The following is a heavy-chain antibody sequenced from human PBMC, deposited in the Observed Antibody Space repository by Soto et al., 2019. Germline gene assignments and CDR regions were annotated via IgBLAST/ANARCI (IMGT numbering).Heavy chain of an antibody. D-gene: IGHD2-15*01. J-gene: IGHJ6*03. CDR1: GFTVSSNY. Sequence: GGSLRLSCAASGFTVSSNYMSWVRQAPGKGLEWVSVIYSGGSTYYADSVKGRFTISRDNSKNTLYLQMNSLRAEDTAVYYCARTPTSSWVAADYYYYMDVWGKGNTVTVSS. CDR3: ARTPTSSWVAADYYYYMDV. V-gene: IGHV3-66*01. CDR2: IYSGGST.